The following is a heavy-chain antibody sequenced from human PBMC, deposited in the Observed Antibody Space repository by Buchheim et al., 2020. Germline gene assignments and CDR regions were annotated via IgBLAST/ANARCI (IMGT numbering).Heavy chain of an antibody. Sequence: QVQLVQSGAEVKKPGASVKVSCEASGYTFTNYFMNWVRQAPGQGLEWMGIINPNSGSATYAQSFQGRVTMTRDTSTRTVDLELTSLRSEDTAVYYCARDRGYANSYFDYWGQGTL. V-gene: IGHV1-46*01. CDR1: GYTFTNYF. D-gene: IGHD2-2*01. CDR3: ARDRGYANSYFDY. J-gene: IGHJ4*02. CDR2: INPNSGSA.